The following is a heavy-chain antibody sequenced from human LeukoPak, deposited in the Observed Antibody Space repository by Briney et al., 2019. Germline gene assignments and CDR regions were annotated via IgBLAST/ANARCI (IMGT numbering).Heavy chain of an antibody. V-gene: IGHV3-48*03. Sequence: GGSLRLSCAASGFTFSSYEMNWVRQAPGKGLEWVSYISSSGSTIYYADSVKGRFTISRDNAKNSLYLQMNSLRAEDTAVYYCARDLLRFGAFDIWGQGTMVTVSS. CDR1: GFTFSSYE. CDR2: ISSSGSTI. CDR3: ARDLLRFGAFDI. D-gene: IGHD3-3*01. J-gene: IGHJ3*02.